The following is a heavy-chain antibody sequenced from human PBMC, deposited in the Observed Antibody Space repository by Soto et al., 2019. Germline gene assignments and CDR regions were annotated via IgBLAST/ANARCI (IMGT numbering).Heavy chain of an antibody. CDR3: TEDIEGKGAY. V-gene: IGHV3-74*01. D-gene: IGHD1-26*01. CDR2: IDEYGSTI. Sequence: EVQLVESGGGLVQPGGSLRLSCAASGFTFSSYWMHWVRQVPGKGLLWVSRIDEYGSTINYADSVKGRFTISRDNARNNLSLEMKSLRADETAQYYCTEDIEGKGAYWGHGPLVTVSS. CDR1: GFTFSSYW. J-gene: IGHJ4*01.